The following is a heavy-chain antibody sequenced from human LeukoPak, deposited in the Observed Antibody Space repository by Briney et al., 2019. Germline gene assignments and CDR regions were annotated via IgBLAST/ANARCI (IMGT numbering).Heavy chain of an antibody. D-gene: IGHD3-22*01. J-gene: IGHJ5*02. CDR2: ISYDGSNK. Sequence: GSLRLSCAASGFTFSSYGMHWVRQAPGKGLEWVAVISYDGSNKYYADSVKGRFTISRDNSKNTLYLQMNSLRAEDTAVYYCAKERGGGGRRINLMVGGYGPWGQGTQVTVSS. CDR1: GFTFSSYG. V-gene: IGHV3-30*18. CDR3: AKERGGGGRRINLMVGGYGP.